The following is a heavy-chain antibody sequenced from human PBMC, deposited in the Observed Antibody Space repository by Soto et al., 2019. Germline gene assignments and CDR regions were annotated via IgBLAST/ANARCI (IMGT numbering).Heavy chain of an antibody. V-gene: IGHV4-30-4*01. CDR2: IYYSGST. J-gene: IGHJ4*02. D-gene: IGHD4-17*01. Sequence: SETLSLTCTVSVGSISSGDYYWGWTRQPPGKGLEWIGYIYYSGSTYYNPSLKSRVTISVDTSKNQFSLKLSSVTAADTAVYYCATDYGGKSLYQPPNYWGQGTLVTVSS. CDR3: ATDYGGKSLYQPPNY. CDR1: VGSISSGDYY.